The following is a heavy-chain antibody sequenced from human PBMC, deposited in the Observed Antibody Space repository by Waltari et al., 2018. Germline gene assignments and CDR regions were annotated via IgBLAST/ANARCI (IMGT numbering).Heavy chain of an antibody. CDR2: INHSGST. CDR1: GGSFSGYY. D-gene: IGHD6-19*01. CDR3: ARVVDSSGWYPWGWFDP. J-gene: IGHJ5*02. V-gene: IGHV4-34*01. Sequence: QVQLQQWGAGLLKPSETPSLTCAVYGGSFSGYYWSWIRQPPGKGLEWIGEINHSGSTNYNPSLKSRVTISVDTSKNQFSLKLSSVTAADTAVYYCARVVDSSGWYPWGWFDPWGQGTLVTVSS.